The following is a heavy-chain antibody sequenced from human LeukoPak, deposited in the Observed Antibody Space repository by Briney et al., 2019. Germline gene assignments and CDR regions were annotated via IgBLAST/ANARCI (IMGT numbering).Heavy chain of an antibody. Sequence: GGSLRLSCAASGFTFGNYWMHWVRQAPGKGLVWVSRIKGDGSHTVYADSVKGRFTISRDNAKNTLFLQMRSLRVEDTAVYYCVRDWDHFDFDSWGQGTLATVSS. V-gene: IGHV3-74*01. CDR2: IKGDGSHT. J-gene: IGHJ5*01. CDR3: VRDWDHFDFDS. CDR1: GFTFGNYW. D-gene: IGHD1-26*01.